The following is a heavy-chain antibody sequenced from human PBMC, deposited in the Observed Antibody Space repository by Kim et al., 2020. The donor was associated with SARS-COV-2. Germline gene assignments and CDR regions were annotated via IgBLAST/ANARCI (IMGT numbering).Heavy chain of an antibody. V-gene: IGHV4-59*01. CDR3: ARDTVTNFSAFDY. Sequence: YNPSLKSRVTISVDTSKNQFSLKLSSVTAADTAVYYCARDTVTNFSAFDYWGQGTLVTVSS. J-gene: IGHJ4*02. D-gene: IGHD4-17*01.